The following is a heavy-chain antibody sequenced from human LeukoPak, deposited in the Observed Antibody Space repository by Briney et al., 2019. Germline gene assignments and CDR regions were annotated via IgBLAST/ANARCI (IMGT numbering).Heavy chain of an antibody. CDR2: MNPNSGNT. CDR3: ARVLGGGIWYYYYYGMDV. CDR1: GYTFTSYD. J-gene: IGHJ6*02. D-gene: IGHD6-13*01. V-gene: IGHV1-8*01. Sequence: ASVKVSCKASGYTFTSYDINWVRQAAGQGLEWMGWMNPNSGNTGYAQKFQGRVTMTRNTSISTAYMELSSLRSEDTAVYYCARVLGGGIWYYYYYGMDVWGQGTTVTVSS.